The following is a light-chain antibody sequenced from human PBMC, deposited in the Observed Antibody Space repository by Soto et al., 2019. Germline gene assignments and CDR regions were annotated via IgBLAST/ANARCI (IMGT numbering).Light chain of an antibody. J-gene: IGKJ1*01. CDR3: QQYNSYPWT. CDR1: QSINSR. Sequence: DIQMTQSPSTLSAFVGDRVTISCRASQSINSRLAWYQQKPGKAPILLIYDASTLQSGVPSSFSGSGSGTQFTLTISSLQPDDFATYYCQQYNSYPWTFGQGTKVEIK. CDR2: DAS. V-gene: IGKV1-5*01.